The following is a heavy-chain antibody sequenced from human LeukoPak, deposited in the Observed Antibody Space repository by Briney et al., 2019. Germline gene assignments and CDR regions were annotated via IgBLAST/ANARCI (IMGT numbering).Heavy chain of an antibody. D-gene: IGHD2/OR15-2a*01. CDR2: IDAEGSDI. J-gene: IGHJ4*02. CDR3: ARRQTAESCTRNPDCYFDS. Sequence: GESLKIPCRGSGYRFTTYWIGWVRQMPGKGLEWMGIIDAEGSDIRYSPSFQGQVTISVDKSNSTAYLQWNSLRASDTAMYYCARRQTAESCTRNPDCYFDSWGQGTLVTVSS. CDR1: GYRFTTYW. V-gene: IGHV5-51*01.